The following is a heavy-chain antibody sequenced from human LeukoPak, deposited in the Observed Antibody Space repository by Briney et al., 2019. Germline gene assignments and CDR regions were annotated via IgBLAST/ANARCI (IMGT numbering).Heavy chain of an antibody. Sequence: ASVKVSCKASGGTFSSYAISWVRQAPGQGLEWMGRIIPILGIVNYAQKFQGRVTITADKSTSTAYMELSSLRSEDTAVYYCARDALLPCGYHDYWGQGTLVTVSS. D-gene: IGHD5-12*01. CDR2: IIPILGIV. CDR3: ARDALLPCGYHDY. CDR1: GGTFSSYA. V-gene: IGHV1-69*04. J-gene: IGHJ4*02.